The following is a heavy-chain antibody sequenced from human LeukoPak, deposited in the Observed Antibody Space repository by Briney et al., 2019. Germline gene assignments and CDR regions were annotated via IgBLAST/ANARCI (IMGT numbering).Heavy chain of an antibody. CDR2: ISGSGGST. V-gene: IGHV3-23*01. D-gene: IGHD6-19*01. Sequence: GGSLRLSCAASGLTFSSHWMRWVRQAPGKGLEWVSTISGSGGSTYYADSVKGRFTLSRDNSKNTLSLQMNSLRAEDSAVYYCAKDRYSSGWSPLGDYWGQGTLVTVSS. J-gene: IGHJ4*02. CDR3: AKDRYSSGWSPLGDY. CDR1: GLTFSSHW.